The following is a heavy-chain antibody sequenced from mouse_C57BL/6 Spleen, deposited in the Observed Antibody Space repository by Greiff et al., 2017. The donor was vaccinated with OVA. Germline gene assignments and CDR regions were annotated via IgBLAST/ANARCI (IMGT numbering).Heavy chain of an antibody. D-gene: IGHD2-5*01. CDR3: TAYSNWAY. CDR2: IDPENGDT. V-gene: IGHV14-4*01. CDR1: GFNIKDDY. Sequence: EVQGVESGAELVRPGASVKLSCTASGFNIKDDYMHWVKQRPEQGLEWIGWIDPENGDTEYASKFQGKATITADTSSNTAYLQLSSLTSEDTAVYYCTAYSNWAYWGQGTLVTVSA. J-gene: IGHJ3*01.